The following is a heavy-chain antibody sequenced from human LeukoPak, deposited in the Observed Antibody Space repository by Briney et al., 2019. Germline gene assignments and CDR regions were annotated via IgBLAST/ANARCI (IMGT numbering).Heavy chain of an antibody. CDR3: ARGLGRYYYYGVDV. J-gene: IGHJ6*02. CDR2: IYYSGST. V-gene: IGHV4-59*01. CDR1: GGSISSYY. Sequence: PSETLSLTCTVSGGSISSYYWSWIRQPPGKGLEWIGYIYYSGSTNYNPSLKSRVTISVDTSKNQFSLKLSSVTAADTAVYYCARGLGRYYYYGVDVWGQGTTVTVSS. D-gene: IGHD5-12*01.